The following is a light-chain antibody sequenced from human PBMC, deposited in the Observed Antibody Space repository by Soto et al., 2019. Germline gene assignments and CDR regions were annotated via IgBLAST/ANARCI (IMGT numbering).Light chain of an antibody. Sequence: EIVMTQSPATLSVSPGERATLSCRASQSVRSNLAWYQQKPGQAPRLLIYGASTRATGIPARFSGSGSGTEFTLTISTLQSEDCAVYYCQQYTKWPFTFGPWTKVDIK. CDR3: QQYTKWPFT. V-gene: IGKV3-15*01. J-gene: IGKJ3*01. CDR2: GAS. CDR1: QSVRSN.